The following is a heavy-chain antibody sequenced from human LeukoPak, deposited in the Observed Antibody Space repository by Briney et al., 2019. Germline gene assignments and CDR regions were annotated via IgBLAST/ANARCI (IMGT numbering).Heavy chain of an antibody. CDR3: AKGRRVDADDHFDY. J-gene: IGHJ4*02. CDR1: GYTFMSYG. Sequence: GASVMVSCKASGYTFMSYGLHWLRQAPGQGLEWMGWSSVYNGNTEYAQKFQGRVTVTTDTTTSTAYMELRTLISDDTAVYYCAKGRRVDADDHFDYWGQGTLVTVSS. V-gene: IGHV1-18*01. CDR2: SSVYNGNT. D-gene: IGHD1-1*01.